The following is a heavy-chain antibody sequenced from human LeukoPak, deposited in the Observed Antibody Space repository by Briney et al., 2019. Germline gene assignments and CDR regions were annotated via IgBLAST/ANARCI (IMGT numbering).Heavy chain of an antibody. CDR3: AREWFAGRNYYYMDV. Sequence: GESLKISCKGSGDSFTSYWIGWVRQMPGKGLEWMGIIYPGDSDTRYSPSFQGQVTISADKSISTAYLQWSSLKASDTAMYYCAREWFAGRNYYYMDVWGKGTTVTVSS. V-gene: IGHV5-51*01. J-gene: IGHJ6*03. D-gene: IGHD3-10*01. CDR2: IYPGDSDT. CDR1: GDSFTSYW.